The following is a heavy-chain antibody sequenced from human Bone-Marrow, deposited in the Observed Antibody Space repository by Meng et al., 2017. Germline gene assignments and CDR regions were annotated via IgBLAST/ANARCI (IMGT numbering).Heavy chain of an antibody. CDR3: ARGAENFDY. Sequence: GESLKISCAGSGFTFSSYWMHWVRQGPGKGLVWVSHINTAGTTTTYADSVKGRFTISRDNAKNKLYLQMDSLRAEDSAVYYCARGAENFDYWGQGTLVTVSS. V-gene: IGHV3-74*01. J-gene: IGHJ4*02. D-gene: IGHD6-19*01. CDR1: GFTFSSYW. CDR2: INTAGTTT.